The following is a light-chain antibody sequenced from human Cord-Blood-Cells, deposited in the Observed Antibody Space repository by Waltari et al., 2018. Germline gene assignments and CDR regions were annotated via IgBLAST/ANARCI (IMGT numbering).Light chain of an antibody. CDR1: KLGDTY. CDR2: QDS. J-gene: IGLJ2*01. V-gene: IGLV3-1*01. Sequence: SYELTQPPSVSVSPGQTASITCSGDKLGDTYACWYQQKPGQSPVLVIYQDSKRPSGIPERVSGSNTGNTATLTISGTQAMDEADYCCQAWDSSTVVFGGGTKLTVL. CDR3: QAWDSSTVV.